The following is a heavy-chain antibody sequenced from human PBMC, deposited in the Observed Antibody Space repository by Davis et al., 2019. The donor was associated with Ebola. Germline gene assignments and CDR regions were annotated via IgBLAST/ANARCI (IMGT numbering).Heavy chain of an antibody. Sequence: MPSETLSLTCAVYGGSFSDYYWTWIRQPPGKGLEWIGEISHRGSTNYNPSLKSRVIISVDTSKNQFSLKLTSVTAADTAVYSCAGESFSSGSYYTGYYYYGMDVWGQGTTVTVSS. CDR3: AGESFSSGSYYTGYYYYGMDV. J-gene: IGHJ6*02. D-gene: IGHD3-10*01. CDR2: ISHRGST. V-gene: IGHV4-34*01. CDR1: GGSFSDYY.